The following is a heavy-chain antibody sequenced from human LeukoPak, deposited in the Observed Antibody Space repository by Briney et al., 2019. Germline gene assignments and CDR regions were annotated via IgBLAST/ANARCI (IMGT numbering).Heavy chain of an antibody. Sequence: GASVKVSCKASGYTFTGYYMHWVRQAPGQGLEWMGRINPNSGGTNYAQKFQGRVTMTRDTSISTAYMELSRLRSDDTAVYYCASYSSGWSEVLDYRGQGTLVTVSS. V-gene: IGHV1-2*06. CDR3: ASYSSGWSEVLDY. CDR2: INPNSGGT. J-gene: IGHJ4*02. D-gene: IGHD6-19*01. CDR1: GYTFTGYY.